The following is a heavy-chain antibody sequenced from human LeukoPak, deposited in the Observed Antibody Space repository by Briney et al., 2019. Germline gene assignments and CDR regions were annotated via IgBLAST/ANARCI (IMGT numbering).Heavy chain of an antibody. CDR3: ARGSWNLHDAFDI. CDR2: IYYSGST. CDR1: GGSIGSGPYY. V-gene: IGHV4-61*01. Sequence: SETLSLTCIVSGGSIGSGPYYWHWIRQHPGKGLEWIGYIYYSGSTNYNPSLKSRVTISVDTSKNQFSLKLSSVTAADTAVYYCARGSWNLHDAFDIWGQGTMVTVSS. D-gene: IGHD1-7*01. J-gene: IGHJ3*02.